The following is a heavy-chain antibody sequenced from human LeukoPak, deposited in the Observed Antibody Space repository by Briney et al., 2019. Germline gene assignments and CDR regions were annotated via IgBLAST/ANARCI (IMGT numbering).Heavy chain of an antibody. V-gene: IGHV3-9*01. CDR2: ISWNSGSI. CDR1: GFTFDDYA. J-gene: IGHJ3*02. CDR3: AEEDDSVTIRAFDI. D-gene: IGHD4-17*01. Sequence: GGSLRLSCAASGFTFDDYAMHWVRQAPGKGLEWVSGISWNSGSIGYADSVKGRFTISRDNAKNSLYLQMNSLRAEDTALYYCAEEDDSVTIRAFDIWGQGTMVTVSS.